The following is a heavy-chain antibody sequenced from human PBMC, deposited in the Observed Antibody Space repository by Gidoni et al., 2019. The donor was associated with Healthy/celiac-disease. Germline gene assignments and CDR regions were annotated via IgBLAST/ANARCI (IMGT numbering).Heavy chain of an antibody. CDR2: ISYDGSNK. J-gene: IGHJ4*02. CDR3: ARDLIAAAGFFDY. V-gene: IGHV3-30-3*01. Sequence: QVQLVESGGGVVQPGRSLRLSCAASGFTFGSYAMHWVRQAPGKGLEWLAVISYDGSNKYYADSVKGRFTISRDNSKNTLYLQMNSLRAEDTAVYYCARDLIAAAGFFDYWGQGTLVTVSS. D-gene: IGHD6-13*01. CDR1: GFTFGSYA.